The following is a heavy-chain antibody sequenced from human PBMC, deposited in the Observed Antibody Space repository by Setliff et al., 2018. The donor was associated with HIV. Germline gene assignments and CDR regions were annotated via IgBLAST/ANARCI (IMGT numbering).Heavy chain of an antibody. CDR2: IYYRGAT. Sequence: ETLSLTCNVSGDSISRHYWNWIRQSPGKGLEWIGSIYYRGATYYNPTLQSRVTISADTSKNQFYLKLTSVTAADTAIYYCARPYDSLYGWGQGVLVTVSS. CDR1: GDSISRHY. CDR3: ARPYDSLYG. J-gene: IGHJ4*02. D-gene: IGHD3-22*01. V-gene: IGHV4-59*04.